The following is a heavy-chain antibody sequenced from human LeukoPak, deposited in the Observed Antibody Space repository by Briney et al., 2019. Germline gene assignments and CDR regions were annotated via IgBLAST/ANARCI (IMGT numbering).Heavy chain of an antibody. J-gene: IGHJ4*02. CDR1: GFTFSSYW. CDR3: ARETYDFWSGLIDY. V-gene: IGHV3-7*01. CDR2: IKQDGSEK. D-gene: IGHD3-3*01. Sequence: GGSLRLSCAASGFTFSSYWMGWVRQAPGKGLEWVANIKQDGSEKYYVDSVKGRFTISRDNAKNSLHLQMNSLRAEDTAVYYCARETYDFWSGLIDYWGQGTLVTVSS.